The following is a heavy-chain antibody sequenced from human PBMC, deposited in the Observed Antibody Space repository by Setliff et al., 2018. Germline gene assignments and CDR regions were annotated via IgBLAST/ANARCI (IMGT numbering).Heavy chain of an antibody. J-gene: IGHJ6*03. Sequence: ASVKVSCKASGYTITNFALNWVRQAPGQGPEWMGWINTNSGNPTYAQGFTGRFVFSLDTSVSTAYLQISSLKAEDTAVYYCARDIGSSWYYYMDVWGKGTTVTVSS. D-gene: IGHD6-13*01. CDR3: ARDIGSSWYYYMDV. V-gene: IGHV7-4-1*02. CDR1: GYTITNFA. CDR2: INTNSGNP.